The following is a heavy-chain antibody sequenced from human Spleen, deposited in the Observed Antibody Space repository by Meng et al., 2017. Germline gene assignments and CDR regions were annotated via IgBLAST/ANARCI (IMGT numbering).Heavy chain of an antibody. D-gene: IGHD2-15*01. CDR2: IYYSGSI. CDR1: GGSISSYY. V-gene: IGHV4-59*01. CDR3: ARDYCSGGSCCSGELNWFDP. Sequence: SETLSLTCTVSGGSISSYYWSWIRQPPGKGLEWIGYIYYSGSINYNPSLKSRVTISVDTSKNQFSLKLSSVTAADTAVYHCARDYCSGGSCCSGELNWFDPWGQGTLVTVSS. J-gene: IGHJ5*02.